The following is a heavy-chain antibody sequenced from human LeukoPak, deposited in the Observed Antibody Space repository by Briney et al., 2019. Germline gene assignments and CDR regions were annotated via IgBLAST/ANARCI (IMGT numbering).Heavy chain of an antibody. V-gene: IGHV3-74*01. CDR2: INSDGSST. CDR3: ARADYGGNPGY. Sequence: GGSLRLSCAASGFTFSSYWMHWVRQAPGKGLVWVSRINSDGSSTSYADSVKGRFTISRDNAKNTLYLQMNSLRAEDTAVYYCARADYGGNPGYWGQGTLVTVSS. J-gene: IGHJ4*02. D-gene: IGHD4-23*01. CDR1: GFTFSSYW.